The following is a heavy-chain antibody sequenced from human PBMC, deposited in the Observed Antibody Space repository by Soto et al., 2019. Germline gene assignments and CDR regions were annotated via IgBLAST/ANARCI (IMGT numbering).Heavy chain of an antibody. CDR3: AKRLGALGPNFDF. Sequence: EVLLLESGGGLVQPGGSLRLSCAASGFTFSNYAMSWVRQTPGKWLEWVSAISDSGGSTYYADSVKGRFTISRDNSKNTLYLQMYSLRAEDTDLYFCAKRLGALGPNFDFWGQGTLVTVSS. D-gene: IGHD1-26*01. V-gene: IGHV3-23*01. CDR2: ISDSGGST. J-gene: IGHJ4*02. CDR1: GFTFSNYA.